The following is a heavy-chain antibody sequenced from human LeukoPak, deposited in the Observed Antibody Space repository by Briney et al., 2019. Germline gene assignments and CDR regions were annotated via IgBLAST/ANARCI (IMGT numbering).Heavy chain of an antibody. CDR1: GFTFSSYA. CDR3: ARGVGYCSSTSCYWWFDP. CDR2: ISGSGGST. Sequence: GASLRLSCAASGFTFSSYAMSWVRQAPGKGLEWVSAISGSGGSTYYADSVKGRFTISRDNSKNTLYLQMNSLRAEDTAVYYCARGVGYCSSTSCYWWFDPWGQGTLVTVSS. J-gene: IGHJ5*02. V-gene: IGHV3-23*01. D-gene: IGHD2-2*01.